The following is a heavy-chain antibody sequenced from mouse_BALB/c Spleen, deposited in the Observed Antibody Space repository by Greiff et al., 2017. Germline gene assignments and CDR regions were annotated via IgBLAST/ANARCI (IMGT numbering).Heavy chain of an antibody. CDR3: AREGSSCYGAWFAY. CDR2: IDTYNGGT. V-gene: IGHV1S135*01. J-gene: IGHJ3*01. CDR1: GYSFTGYN. D-gene: IGHD1-2*01. Sequence: VQLQQSGPELGTPGASVKISCKASGYSFTGYNMYWVNQSPRKSLEWLGYIDTYNGGTSYNQKSKGKATLTVDKSSSTAYMHLNSLTSEDSAIYYCAREGSSCYGAWFAYWGQGTLVTVS.